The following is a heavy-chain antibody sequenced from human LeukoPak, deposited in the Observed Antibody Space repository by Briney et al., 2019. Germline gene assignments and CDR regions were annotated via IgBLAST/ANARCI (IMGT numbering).Heavy chain of an antibody. Sequence: GALRLSCAASGFTFSSYGMSWVRQAPGKGLEWVSAISTGGGSTYYADSVKGRFTISRDNSKNTLYLQMNSLRAEDTALYYCARASGVYFSFYSDYWGQGTLVTVSS. V-gene: IGHV3-23*01. CDR1: GFTFSSYG. CDR3: ARASGVYFSFYSDY. CDR2: ISTGGGST. J-gene: IGHJ4*02. D-gene: IGHD2-8*01.